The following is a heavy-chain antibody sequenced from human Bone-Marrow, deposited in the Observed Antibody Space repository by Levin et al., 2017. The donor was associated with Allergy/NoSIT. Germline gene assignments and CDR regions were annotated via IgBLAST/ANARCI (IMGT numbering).Heavy chain of an antibody. CDR1: GDSVSSSNVA. CDR3: ARGRVSAFDI. J-gene: IGHJ3*02. Sequence: SQTLSLTCAISGDSVSSSNVAWNWIRQSPSRGLEWLGRTYYRSKWYNHYAESVKSRISINLDTSTNYLSLQLNSVTPEDTAVYYCARGRVSAFDIWGQGTMVTVSS. D-gene: IGHD5-18*01. CDR2: TYYRSKWYN. V-gene: IGHV6-1*01.